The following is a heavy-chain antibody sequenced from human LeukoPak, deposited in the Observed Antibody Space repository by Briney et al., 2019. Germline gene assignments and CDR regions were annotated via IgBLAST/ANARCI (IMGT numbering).Heavy chain of an antibody. CDR2: ISISADYI. CDR1: GFNFNNYS. D-gene: IGHD5-12*01. CDR3: ATKRAVSGYDSSDY. J-gene: IGHJ4*02. Sequence: GGSLRLSCAASGFNFNNYSMNWVRQAPGKGLEWVSHISISADYIYYADSVKGRFTISRDNSKNTLYLQMNSLRAEDTAVYYCATKRAVSGYDSSDYWGQGTLVTVSS. V-gene: IGHV3-21*01.